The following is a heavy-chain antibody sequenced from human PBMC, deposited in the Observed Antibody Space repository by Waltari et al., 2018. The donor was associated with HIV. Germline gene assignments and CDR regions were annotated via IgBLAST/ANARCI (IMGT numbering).Heavy chain of an antibody. V-gene: IGHV3-7*01. CDR1: GFTFRSSW. Sequence: EVEVVESGGGLVQPGGSLRLSCAVSGFTFRSSWMSWVRQAPGKGLAWVANKNQEGSESYYVGSVEGRFTISRDNTKNLLYLQMNSLRAEDTAVYYCAREGGRDCSGGSCYIDYWGQGTLVTVSS. D-gene: IGHD2-15*01. CDR2: KNQEGSES. J-gene: IGHJ4*02. CDR3: AREGGRDCSGGSCYIDY.